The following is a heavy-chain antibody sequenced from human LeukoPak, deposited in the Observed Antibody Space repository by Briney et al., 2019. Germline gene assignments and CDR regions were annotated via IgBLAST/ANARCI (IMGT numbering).Heavy chain of an antibody. V-gene: IGHV3-23*01. Sequence: GGSLRLSCAASGFTFSNYAMNWVRQAPGKGLEWVSAISSSGAATFNADSVKGRFTISRDNSKNTLYLQMNSLRAEDTAVYYCAKDLSSGWYPYYFDFWGRGTLVTVSS. CDR3: AKDLSSGWYPYYFDF. J-gene: IGHJ4*02. D-gene: IGHD6-19*01. CDR2: ISSSGAAT. CDR1: GFTFSNYA.